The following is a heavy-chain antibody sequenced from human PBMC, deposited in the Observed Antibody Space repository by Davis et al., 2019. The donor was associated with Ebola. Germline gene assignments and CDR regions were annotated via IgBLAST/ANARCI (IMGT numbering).Heavy chain of an antibody. D-gene: IGHD3-16*02. Sequence: AASVKVSCKASGYTFTSYAMHWVRQAPGQRLEWMGWINAGNGNTKYSQKFQGRVTITRDTSASTAYMELSSLGSEDTAVYYCARVSDYVWGSYRYFDYWGQGTLVTVSS. CDR2: INAGNGNT. J-gene: IGHJ4*02. CDR1: GYTFTSYA. V-gene: IGHV1-3*01. CDR3: ARVSDYVWGSYRYFDY.